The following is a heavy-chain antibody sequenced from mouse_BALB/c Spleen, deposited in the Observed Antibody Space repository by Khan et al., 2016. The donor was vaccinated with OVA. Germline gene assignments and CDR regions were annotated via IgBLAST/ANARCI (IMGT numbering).Heavy chain of an antibody. CDR2: IYPGSGNT. J-gene: IGHJ2*01. V-gene: IGHV1-84*02. D-gene: IGHD1-1*01. CDR3: AKGGYYGNSLFDY. CDR1: GYTFTDFY. Sequence: QIQLVQSGPELVKPGASVKISCKASGYTFTDFYINWVKQKPGQGLEWIGWIYPGSGNTKYNEKFKDMATLTGDTSSSTAYMQLSSLTSEDTAVYFCAKGGYYGNSLFDYWGQGTTLTVSS.